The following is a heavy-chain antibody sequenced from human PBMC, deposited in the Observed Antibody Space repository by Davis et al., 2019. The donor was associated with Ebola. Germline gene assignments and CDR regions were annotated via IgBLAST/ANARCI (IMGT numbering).Heavy chain of an antibody. CDR1: GFTFNSYS. CDR2: ISSGSVTM. V-gene: IGHV3-48*02. Sequence: PGGSLRLSCAASGFTFNSYSMNWVRQAPGKGLEWVAYISSGSVTMYYADSVKGRLTISRDNAKNSLYLQMNSLRDEDTAVYYCARDRVAVAGSAFDYWGQGTLVTVSS. D-gene: IGHD6-19*01. J-gene: IGHJ4*02. CDR3: ARDRVAVAGSAFDY.